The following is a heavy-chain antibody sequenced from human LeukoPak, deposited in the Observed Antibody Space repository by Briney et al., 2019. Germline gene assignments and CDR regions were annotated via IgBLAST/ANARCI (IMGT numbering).Heavy chain of an antibody. Sequence: GGSLRLSCAASGFTFSSYSMNWVRQAPGKGLEWVSSISSSSSYIYYADSVKGRFTISRDNAKNPLYLQMNSLRAEHTAVYYCARKERRGTNDYWGQGTLVTVSS. V-gene: IGHV3-21*01. J-gene: IGHJ4*01. CDR1: GFTFSSYS. CDR2: ISSSSSYI. CDR3: ARKERRGTNDY. D-gene: IGHD3-10*01.